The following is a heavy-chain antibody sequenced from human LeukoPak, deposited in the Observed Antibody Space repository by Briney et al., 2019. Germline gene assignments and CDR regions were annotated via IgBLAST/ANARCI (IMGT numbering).Heavy chain of an antibody. D-gene: IGHD2-15*01. CDR1: GFTVSSNY. Sequence: GGSLRLSCAASGFTVSSNYMSWVRQAPGKGLEWVSVIYSGGSTYYADSVKGRFTISRDNSKNTLYLQMNSLRAEDTSVYYCAEDQKLQPFHYWGQGTLVTVSS. J-gene: IGHJ4*02. CDR3: AEDQKLQPFHY. CDR2: IYSGGST. V-gene: IGHV3-66*01.